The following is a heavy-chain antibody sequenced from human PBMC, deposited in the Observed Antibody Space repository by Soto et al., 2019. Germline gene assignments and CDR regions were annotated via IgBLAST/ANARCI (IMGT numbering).Heavy chain of an antibody. CDR2: INHSGST. CDR3: ARGGSSGWYRGYYFDY. CDR1: GGSFSGYY. Sequence: SETLSLTCAVYGGSFSGYYWSWIRQPPGKGLEWIGEINHSGSTNYNPSLKSRVTISVDTSKNQFSLKLSSVTAADTAVYYCARGGSSGWYRGYYFDYWGQGTLVTVSS. D-gene: IGHD6-19*01. V-gene: IGHV4-34*01. J-gene: IGHJ4*02.